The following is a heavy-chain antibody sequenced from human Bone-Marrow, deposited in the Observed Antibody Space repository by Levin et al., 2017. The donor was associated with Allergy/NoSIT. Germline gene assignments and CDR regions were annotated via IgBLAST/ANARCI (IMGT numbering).Heavy chain of an antibody. V-gene: IGHV3-11*01. CDR1: GFTFSDYY. CDR2: IGGSGGNI. CDR3: ARRGYCSTTSCKGDWFDP. D-gene: IGHD2-2*01. J-gene: IGHJ5*02. Sequence: GGSLRLSCAASGFTFSDYYMSWIRQAPGKGLEWVSYIGGSGGNIYYADSVKGRFTISRDNAKHSLYLQMNSLRAEDTAVYYCARRGYCSTTSCKGDWFDPWGQGTLVTVSS.